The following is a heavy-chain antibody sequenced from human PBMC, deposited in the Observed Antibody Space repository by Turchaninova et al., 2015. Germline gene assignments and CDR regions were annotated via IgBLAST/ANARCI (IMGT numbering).Heavy chain of an antibody. Sequence: QVQLVESGGGVVQPGGSLRSGCAASGFTFGTDALHWVPQAPGKGLDWVSGISYDAANKYYADSVKGRFTISRDNSKNTLSLQMNSLRPEDTALYYCARVKESSSWSQSFDSWGQGTLVTVSS. CDR2: ISYDAANK. J-gene: IGHJ4*02. CDR1: GFTFGTDA. D-gene: IGHD6-13*01. CDR3: ARVKESSSWSQSFDS. V-gene: IGHV3-30-3*01.